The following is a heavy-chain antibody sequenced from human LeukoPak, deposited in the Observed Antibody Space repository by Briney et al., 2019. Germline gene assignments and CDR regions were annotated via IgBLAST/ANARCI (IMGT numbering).Heavy chain of an antibody. V-gene: IGHV4-61*02. CDR2: IYTSGST. D-gene: IGHD3-22*01. J-gene: IGHJ4*02. Sequence: SETLSLTCTVSGGSISSGSYYWSWIRQPAGKGLEWIGRIYTSGSTNYNPSLKSRVTTSVDTSKNQFSLKLSSVTAADTAVYYCARALSSGFDYWGQGTLVTVSS. CDR3: ARALSSGFDY. CDR1: GGSISSGSYY.